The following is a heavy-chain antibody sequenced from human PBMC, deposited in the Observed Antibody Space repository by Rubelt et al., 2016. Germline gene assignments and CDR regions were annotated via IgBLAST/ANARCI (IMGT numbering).Heavy chain of an antibody. CDR2: ISWNSGSI. D-gene: IGHD3-3*01. CDR1: GFTFDDYA. J-gene: IGHJ3*01. V-gene: IGHV3-9*01. Sequence: GRSLRLSCAASGFTFDDYAMHWVRQAPGKGLEWVSGISWNSGSIGYADSVKGRFTISRDNAKNSLYLQMNSLRAEDTALYYCARETRVTIFGVAHGAFDVWGQGTMVTVSS. CDR3: ARETRVTIFGVAHGAFDV.